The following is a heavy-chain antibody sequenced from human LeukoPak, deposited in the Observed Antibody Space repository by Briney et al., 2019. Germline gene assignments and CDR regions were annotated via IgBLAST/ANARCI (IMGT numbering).Heavy chain of an antibody. J-gene: IGHJ4*02. Sequence: GGSLRLSCAASGFTFSSYAMSWVRQAPGKGLEWVSAISGSGGSTYYADSVKGRFTISRDNPKNTLYLQMNSLSDDDTAVYYCARVFLERLTSGYFDSWGQGTLVTVSP. CDR2: ISGSGGST. V-gene: IGHV3-23*01. CDR1: GFTFSSYA. D-gene: IGHD3-3*01. CDR3: ARVFLERLTSGYFDS.